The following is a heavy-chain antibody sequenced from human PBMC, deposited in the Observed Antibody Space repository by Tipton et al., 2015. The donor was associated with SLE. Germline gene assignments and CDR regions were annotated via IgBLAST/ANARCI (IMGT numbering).Heavy chain of an antibody. CDR2: IKSDGSST. V-gene: IGHV3-74*01. Sequence: SLRLSCAASGFAFSNYWMHWVRQVPGKGLVWVARIKSDGSSTAYADSVEGRFFISRDNAMNTLSLQMSNLRAEDTAAYYCARAPRYYYMDVWGKGTTVTVSS. CDR1: GFAFSNYW. CDR3: ARAPRYYYMDV. J-gene: IGHJ6*03.